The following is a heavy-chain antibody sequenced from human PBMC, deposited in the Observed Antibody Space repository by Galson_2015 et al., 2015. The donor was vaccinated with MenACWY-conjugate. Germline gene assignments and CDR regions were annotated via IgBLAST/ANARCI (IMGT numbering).Heavy chain of an antibody. CDR3: ARDLGVAVAGPLDY. J-gene: IGHJ4*02. V-gene: IGHV1-18*01. CDR2: ISAYNGNT. Sequence: GQGLEWMGWISAYNGNTNYAQKLQGRVTMTTDTSTSTAYMELRSLRSDDTAVYYCARDLGVAVAGPLDYWGQGTLVTVSS. D-gene: IGHD6-19*01.